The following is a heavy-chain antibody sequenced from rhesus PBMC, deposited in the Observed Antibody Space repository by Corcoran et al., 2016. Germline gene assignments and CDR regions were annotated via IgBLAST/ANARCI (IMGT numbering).Heavy chain of an antibody. Sequence: QLQLQESGPGLVKPSETLSVTCAVSGGSISSSYWSWIRQAPGKGLGWIGYIYGRGNSPNYHPSLKSRVALSVDTPKNQLSLKLSSVTAADTAVYYCARAQMNSLDSWGQGVLVTVSS. CDR2: IYGRGNSP. V-gene: IGHV4-169*01. CDR1: GGSISSSY. D-gene: IGHD1-32*01. CDR3: ARAQMNSLDS. J-gene: IGHJ4*01.